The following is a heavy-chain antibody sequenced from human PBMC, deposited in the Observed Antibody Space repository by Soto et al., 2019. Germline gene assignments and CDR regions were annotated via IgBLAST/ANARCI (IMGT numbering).Heavy chain of an antibody. CDR2: IIPIFGTA. J-gene: IGHJ4*02. CDR1: GGTFSSYA. V-gene: IGHV1-69*01. CDR3: ARTHPELRQFAY. D-gene: IGHD1-7*01. Sequence: QVQLVQSGAEVKKPGSSVKVSCKASGGTFSSYAISWVRQAPGQGLEWMGGIIPIFGTANYAQKFQGRVTITADEATSPAYMELSSLRSEDTAVYYCARTHPELRQFAYWGKGTLVTVSS.